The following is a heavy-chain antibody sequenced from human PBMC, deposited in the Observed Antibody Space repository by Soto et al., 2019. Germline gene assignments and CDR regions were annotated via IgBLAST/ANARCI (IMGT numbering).Heavy chain of an antibody. CDR1: GGSISSSSYY. D-gene: IGHD6-19*01. CDR3: ASFLLAVARTDYFDY. J-gene: IGHJ4*02. Sequence: PSETLSLTCTVSGGSISSSSYYWGWIRQPPGKGLEWIGSIYYSGSTYYNPSLKSRVTISVDTSKNQFSLKLSSVTAADTAVYYCASFLLAVARTDYFDYWGQGTLVTVSS. V-gene: IGHV4-39*01. CDR2: IYYSGST.